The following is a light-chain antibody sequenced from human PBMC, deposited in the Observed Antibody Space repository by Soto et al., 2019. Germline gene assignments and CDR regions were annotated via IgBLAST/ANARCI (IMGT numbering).Light chain of an antibody. J-gene: IGKJ2*01. Sequence: AIRMTQSPSSLSASTGDRVTITCRASQGISSYLAWYQQKPAKAPKLLIYAASTLQSGVPSRFSGSGSGTDFTLTISCLQSEDFATYSCQQYYSYPYTFGQGTKLEIK. CDR3: QQYYSYPYT. V-gene: IGKV1-8*01. CDR2: AAS. CDR1: QGISSY.